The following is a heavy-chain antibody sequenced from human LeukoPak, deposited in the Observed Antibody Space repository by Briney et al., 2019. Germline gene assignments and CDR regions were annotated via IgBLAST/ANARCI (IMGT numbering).Heavy chain of an antibody. J-gene: IGHJ4*02. D-gene: IGHD1-26*01. CDR1: GFTFSGYA. CDR2: ISGSGGST. V-gene: IGHV3-23*01. CDR3: AKDPYSGSYFDY. Sequence: GSLRLSCAASGFTFSGYAMSWVRQAPGKGLEWVSGISGSGGSTYYADSVKGRFTISRDNSKNTLYLQMNSLRVEDTAVYYCAKDPYSGSYFDYWGQGTLVTVSS.